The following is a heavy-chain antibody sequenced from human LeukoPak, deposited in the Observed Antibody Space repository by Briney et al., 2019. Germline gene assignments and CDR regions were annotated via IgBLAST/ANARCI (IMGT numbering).Heavy chain of an antibody. CDR2: ISGSGGST. CDR3: AKDRWYPGYCSSTSCYVGLIPYGDDY. D-gene: IGHD2-2*03. Sequence: PGGSLRLSCAASGFTFSSYSMNWVRQAPGKGLEWVSAISGSGGSTYYADSVKGRFTISRDNSKNTLYLQMNSLRAEDTAVYYCAKDRWYPGYCSSTSCYVGLIPYGDDYWGQGTLVTVSS. J-gene: IGHJ4*02. V-gene: IGHV3-23*01. CDR1: GFTFSSYS.